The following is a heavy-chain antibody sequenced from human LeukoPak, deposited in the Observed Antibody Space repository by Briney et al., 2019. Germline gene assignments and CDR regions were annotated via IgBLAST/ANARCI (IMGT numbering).Heavy chain of an antibody. V-gene: IGHV4-30-4*01. Sequence: SETLSLTCTVSGGSISSGNYYWSWIRQPPGKGLEWIGYIYYSGTTYYNPSFQSRVTISLDTSKNQFSLKLSSVTAVDTAVYYCASYGGNSVGNWFDPWGQGTLVTVSS. CDR3: ASYGGNSVGNWFDP. J-gene: IGHJ5*02. CDR2: IYYSGTT. D-gene: IGHD4-23*01. CDR1: GGSISSGNYY.